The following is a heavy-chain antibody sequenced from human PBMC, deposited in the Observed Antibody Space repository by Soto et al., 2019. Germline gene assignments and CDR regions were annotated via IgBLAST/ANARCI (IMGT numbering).Heavy chain of an antibody. CDR3: ARDPPNDKTQLDYGMDV. V-gene: IGHV3-23*01. CDR1: GFTFNTYA. J-gene: IGHJ6*02. Sequence: EVRLLESGGGLVQPGGSLRLSCAASGFTFNTYAMSWVRQAPGKGLEWVSVIGGGGGSTHYADSVKGRFTISRDNSKNTLYLQMNSLRADDTAIYYCARDPPNDKTQLDYGMDVWGQGTAVTVSS. CDR2: IGGGGGST. D-gene: IGHD2-2*01.